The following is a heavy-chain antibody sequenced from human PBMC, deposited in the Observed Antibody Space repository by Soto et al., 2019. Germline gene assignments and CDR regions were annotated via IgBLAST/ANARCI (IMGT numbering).Heavy chain of an antibody. Sequence: GGSLRLSCAASGFTFSTYSMNWVRQAPGKGLEWVSFISSSSSTIYYADSVKGRFTISRDNAKNSLYLQMNSLRAEDTAVYYCARHCSGGTCYPQGFDYWGQGTLVTVSS. J-gene: IGHJ4*02. D-gene: IGHD2-15*01. V-gene: IGHV3-48*01. CDR3: ARHCSGGTCYPQGFDY. CDR2: ISSSSSTI. CDR1: GFTFSTYS.